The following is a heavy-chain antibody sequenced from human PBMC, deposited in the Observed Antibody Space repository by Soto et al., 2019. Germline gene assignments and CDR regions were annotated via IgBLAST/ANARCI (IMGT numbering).Heavy chain of an antibody. CDR2: IWYDGSNK. CDR1: GFTFSSYG. V-gene: IGHV3-33*01. D-gene: IGHD1-1*01. Sequence: GGSLRLSCAASGFTFSSYGMHWVRQAPGKGLEWVAVIWYDGSNKYYADSVKGRFTISRDNSKNTLYLQMNSLRAEDTAVYYCASNREAGTTYAFDIWGQGTMVTVSS. CDR3: ASNREAGTTYAFDI. J-gene: IGHJ3*02.